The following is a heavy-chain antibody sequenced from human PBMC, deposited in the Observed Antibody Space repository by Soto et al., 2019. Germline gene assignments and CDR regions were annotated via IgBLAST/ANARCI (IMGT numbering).Heavy chain of an antibody. CDR1: GGSFSGYY. V-gene: IGHV4-34*02. CDR2: IERGGST. CDR3: SRGYGSGSYWAY. J-gene: IGHJ4*02. Sequence: QVQLQQWGAGLLKPSETLSLTCAVYGGSFSGYYWSWVRQHPGKGLEWIGEIERGGSTNYNPSLQSRVAISVDTSKNQFSLKVNSVTAADTAVYYCSRGYGSGSYWAYWGQGTLVTVSS. D-gene: IGHD3-10*01.